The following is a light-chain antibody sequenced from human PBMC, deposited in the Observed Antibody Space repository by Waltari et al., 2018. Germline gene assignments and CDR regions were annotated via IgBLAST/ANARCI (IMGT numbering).Light chain of an antibody. J-gene: IGLJ3*02. V-gene: IGLV1-40*01. CDR1: SSNIGASYD. Sequence: QSVLTQPPSVSGAPGQRVTIPCTGSSSNIGASYDVPWYQQLPGTAPKLLIYGNSNRPSGVPDRFSGSKSGTSASLAITGLQAEDEADYYCQSYDSSLSGSVFGGGTKLTVL. CDR3: QSYDSSLSGSV. CDR2: GNS.